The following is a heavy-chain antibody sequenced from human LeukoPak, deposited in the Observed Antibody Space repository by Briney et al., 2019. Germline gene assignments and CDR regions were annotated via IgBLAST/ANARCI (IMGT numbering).Heavy chain of an antibody. V-gene: IGHV1-18*01. Sequence: ASMMVSCKPSAYRFTSYASNWVRQPPGQGLEWMGWISAYNGNTDNAQKFQGRVTMTTDTSTSTAYMELRSLTSDDTAVYYCARDPLRSTWSTYYNALDVWGQGTTVTVSS. D-gene: IGHD6-13*01. CDR2: ISAYNGNT. CDR3: ARDPLRSTWSTYYNALDV. CDR1: AYRFTSYA. J-gene: IGHJ6*02.